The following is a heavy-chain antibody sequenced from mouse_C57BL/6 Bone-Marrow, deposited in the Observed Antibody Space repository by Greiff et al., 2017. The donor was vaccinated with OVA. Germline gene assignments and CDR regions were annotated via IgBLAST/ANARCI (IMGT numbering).Heavy chain of an antibody. CDR3: ARFHYRNPWFAY. V-gene: IGHV1-19*01. Sequence: VQLQQSGPVLVKPGASVKMSCKASGYTFTDYYMNWVKQSNGKSLEWIGVINPYNGGTSYNQKFKGKATLTVDKSSSTAYMELNSLTSEDSAVYYCARFHYRNPWFAYWGQGTLVTVSA. D-gene: IGHD2-5*01. CDR2: INPYNGGT. J-gene: IGHJ3*01. CDR1: GYTFTDYY.